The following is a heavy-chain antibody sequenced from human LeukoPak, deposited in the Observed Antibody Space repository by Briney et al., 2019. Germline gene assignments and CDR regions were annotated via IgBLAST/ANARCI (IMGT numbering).Heavy chain of an antibody. V-gene: IGHV3-74*01. CDR2: INSDGRST. CDR3: ARRVPHSGLDY. D-gene: IGHD5-12*01. J-gene: IGHJ4*02. Sequence: GGSLRLSCVASGFTFSRYWMHWVRQAPGKGLVWVSRINSDGRSTNYADSVKGRFSISRDNAENTLYLQMNSLRVEDTAVYYCARRVPHSGLDYWGQGTLVTVSS. CDR1: GFTFSRYW.